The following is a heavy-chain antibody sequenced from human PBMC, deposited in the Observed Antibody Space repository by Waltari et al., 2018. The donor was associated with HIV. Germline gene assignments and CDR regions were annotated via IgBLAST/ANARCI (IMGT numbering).Heavy chain of an antibody. CDR2: INHSGST. D-gene: IGHD1-20*01. CDR3: AEGITGTHGMDV. V-gene: IGHV4-34*01. Sequence: QVQLQQWGAGLFKPSETLSLTCAVYGGSFSGYYWSWIRQPPGKGLEWIGEINHSGSTNYNPSLKSRVTISVDTSKNQFSLKLSSVTAADTAVYYCAEGITGTHGMDVWGQGTTVTVSS. CDR1: GGSFSGYY. J-gene: IGHJ6*02.